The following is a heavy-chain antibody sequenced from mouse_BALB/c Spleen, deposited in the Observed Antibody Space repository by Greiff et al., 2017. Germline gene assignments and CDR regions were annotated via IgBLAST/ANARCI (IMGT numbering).Heavy chain of an antibody. D-gene: IGHD2-1*01. CDR2: ISYDGSN. Sequence: EVKVEESGPGLVKPSQSLSLTCSVTGYSITSGYYWNWIRQFPGNKLEWMGYISYDGSNNYNPSLKNRISITRDTSKNQFFLKLNSVTTEDTATYYCAREDGNYIDYWGQGTTLTVSS. CDR1: GYSITSGYY. V-gene: IGHV3-6*02. CDR3: AREDGNYIDY. J-gene: IGHJ2*01.